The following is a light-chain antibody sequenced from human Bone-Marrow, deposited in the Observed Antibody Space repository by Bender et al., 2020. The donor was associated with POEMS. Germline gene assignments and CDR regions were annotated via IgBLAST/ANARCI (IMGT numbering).Light chain of an antibody. CDR1: NSNIGSNS. CDR3: ASWDDGLSVWV. Sequence: QSMLTQPPSASGTPGQRVTISCSGSNSNIGSNSVSWYQQLPETAPKSLIYSNNLRPSGVPDRFSGSKSGTSASLAISGLRSEDEAVYYCASWDDGLSVWVCGGGTKLTVL. V-gene: IGLV1-47*01. CDR2: SNN. J-gene: IGLJ3*02.